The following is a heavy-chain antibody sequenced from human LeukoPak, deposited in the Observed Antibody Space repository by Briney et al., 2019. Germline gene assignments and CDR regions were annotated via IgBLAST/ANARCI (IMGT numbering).Heavy chain of an antibody. CDR2: VNGRGATT. CDR1: GFTFSDYA. J-gene: IGHJ6*03. CDR3: AKAPATGEGYYFYYMDV. Sequence: GGSLRLSCAASGFASGFTFSDYAVSWVRQAPGKGPEWVASVNGRGATTYYADSVRGRFTISRDNSKNTLYLQMISLGADDTAIYFCAKAPATGEGYYFYYMDVWGKGTTVTVSS. D-gene: IGHD7-27*01. V-gene: IGHV3-23*01.